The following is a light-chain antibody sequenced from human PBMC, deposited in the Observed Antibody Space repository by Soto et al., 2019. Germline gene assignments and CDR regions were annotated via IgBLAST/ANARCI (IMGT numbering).Light chain of an antibody. CDR3: SSYRNINMGV. CDR2: EVS. CDR1: SSDVGGYNS. V-gene: IGLV2-14*01. Sequence: QSALTQPASVSGSPGQSITISCTGTSSDVGGYNSVSWYQQHPGKAPKLMIYEVSNRPSGVSDRFSGSKSGNTASLTISGLQADDEADYYCSSYRNINMGVFGGGTKLTVL. J-gene: IGLJ2*01.